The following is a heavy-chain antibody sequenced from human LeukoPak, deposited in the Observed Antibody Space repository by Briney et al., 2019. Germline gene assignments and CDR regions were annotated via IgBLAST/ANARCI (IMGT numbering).Heavy chain of an antibody. V-gene: IGHV3-23*01. CDR1: GFTFSSYA. CDR2: ISGSGGST. Sequence: GGSLRLSCVASGFTFSSYAMSWVRQAPGKGLEWVSAISGSGGSTYYADSVKGRFTISRDNSKNTLYLQMNSLRAEDTAVYYCARSYYDILTGYYASFDYWGQGTLVTVSS. D-gene: IGHD3-9*01. J-gene: IGHJ4*02. CDR3: ARSYYDILTGYYASFDY.